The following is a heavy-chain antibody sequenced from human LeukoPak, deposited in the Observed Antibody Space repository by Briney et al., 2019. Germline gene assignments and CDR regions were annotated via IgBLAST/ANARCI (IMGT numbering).Heavy chain of an antibody. D-gene: IGHD2-2*01. V-gene: IGHV1-2*02. CDR3: ARVGYCSSTSCLGDY. CDR2: INPNSGGT. Sequence: ASVKVSCKASGYTFTGYYMHWVRQAPGQGLEWMGWINPNSGGTNYAQKFQGRVTMTRDTSISTAYMELSRLRSDDTAVYYCARVGYCSSTSCLGDYWGQGTLVTVSS. CDR1: GYTFTGYY. J-gene: IGHJ4*02.